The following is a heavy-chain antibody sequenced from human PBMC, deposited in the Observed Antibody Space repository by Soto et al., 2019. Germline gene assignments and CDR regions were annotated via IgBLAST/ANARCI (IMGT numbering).Heavy chain of an antibody. Sequence: QVQLVQSGAEVKKPGSSVKVSCKASGGTFSSCAISWVRQAPGQGLEWMGGIIPIFGTANYAQKFQGRVTITADESTSTAYMELSSLRSEDTAVYYCARAWNYSDYYYYYGMDVWGQGTTVTVSS. CDR2: IIPIFGTA. CDR3: ARAWNYSDYYYYYGMDV. CDR1: GGTFSSCA. V-gene: IGHV1-69*01. J-gene: IGHJ6*02. D-gene: IGHD1-7*01.